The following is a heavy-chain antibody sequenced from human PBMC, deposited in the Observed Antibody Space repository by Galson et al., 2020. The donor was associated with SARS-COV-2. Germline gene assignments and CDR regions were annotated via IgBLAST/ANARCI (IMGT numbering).Heavy chain of an antibody. J-gene: IGHJ3*02. CDR3: ARDQRGYYDSSGYYVMGAFDI. Sequence: GGSLRLSCAASGFTFSSYEMNWVRQAPGKGLEWVSSISSSGSTIYYADSVKGRFTISRDNAKNSLYLQMNSLRAEDTAVYYCARDQRGYYDSSGYYVMGAFDIWGQGTMVTVSS. D-gene: IGHD3-22*01. V-gene: IGHV3-48*03. CDR1: GFTFSSYE. CDR2: ISSSGSTI.